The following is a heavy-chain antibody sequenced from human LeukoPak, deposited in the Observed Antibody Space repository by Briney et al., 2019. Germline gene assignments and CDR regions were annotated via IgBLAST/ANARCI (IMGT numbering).Heavy chain of an antibody. D-gene: IGHD4-17*01. V-gene: IGHV1-46*01. CDR2: INPSGGST. CDR3: ARVGGGTTVLLYYFDY. Sequence: GASVKVSCKASGYTFTSYGISWVRQAPGQGLEWMGIINPSGGSTSYAQKFQGRVTMTRDMSTSTVYMELSSLRSEDTAVYYCARVGGGTTVLLYYFDYWGQGTLVTVSS. J-gene: IGHJ4*02. CDR1: GYTFTSYG.